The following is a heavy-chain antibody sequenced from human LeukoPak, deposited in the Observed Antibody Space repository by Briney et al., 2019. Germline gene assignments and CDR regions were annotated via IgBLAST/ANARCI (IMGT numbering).Heavy chain of an antibody. D-gene: IGHD4-17*01. CDR1: GYTFTGYY. V-gene: IGHV1-18*04. CDR2: ISAYNGNT. J-gene: IGHJ4*02. CDR3: ARDLSPTVPSDY. Sequence: ASVKVSCKASGYTFTGYYMHWVRQAPGQGLEWMGWISAYNGNTNYAQKLQGRVTMTTDTSTSTAYIELRSLRSDDTAVYYCARDLSPTVPSDYWGQGTLVTVSS.